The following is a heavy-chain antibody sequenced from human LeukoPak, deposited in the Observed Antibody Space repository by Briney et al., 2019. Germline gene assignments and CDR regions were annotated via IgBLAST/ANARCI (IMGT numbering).Heavy chain of an antibody. CDR3: ARTPNYGSGSLFFWFDS. CDR2: ISTYNGDT. CDR1: GYTFTKYG. Sequence: ASVKVSCKAYGYTFTKYGIGWVRQAPGQGLEWMGWISTYNGDTYYPQKVQGRVTMTTDTSTTTGYMELRSLTSDDTAVYYCARTPNYGSGSLFFWFDSWGQGTRVTVSS. V-gene: IGHV1-18*01. D-gene: IGHD3-10*01. J-gene: IGHJ5*01.